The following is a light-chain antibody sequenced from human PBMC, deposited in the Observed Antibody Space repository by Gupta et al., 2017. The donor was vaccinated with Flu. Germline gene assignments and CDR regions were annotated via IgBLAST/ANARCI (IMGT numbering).Light chain of an antibody. CDR2: KSD. CDR1: RSSVGNNF. Sequence: QSVLSHAPSAPRTPGHTVTVHCSVPRSSVGNNFVYCYQQFPGAPPQLLTYKSDKRPSGVPARCSAATTCTSASLTIGGRLPEDEAEYYCVAWDTSRSGYWIFGGGTKLTVL. V-gene: IGLV1-47*01. J-gene: IGLJ3*02. CDR3: VAWDTSRSGYWI.